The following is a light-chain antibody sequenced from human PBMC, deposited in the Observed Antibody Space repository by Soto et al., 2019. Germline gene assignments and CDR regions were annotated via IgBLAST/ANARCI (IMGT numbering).Light chain of an antibody. CDR2: AAY. J-gene: IGKJ5*01. V-gene: IGKV1-9*01. CDR1: QDVSDY. Sequence: DIQLTQSPSFLSASVGDRVTITCRASQDVSDYLAWYQHAPGKAPNLLIYAAYTVQSGVPSRFSGSGSGTEFSITITSLQPEDFATYYCQYLNGAPTITFGQGTRLEVK. CDR3: QYLNGAPTIT.